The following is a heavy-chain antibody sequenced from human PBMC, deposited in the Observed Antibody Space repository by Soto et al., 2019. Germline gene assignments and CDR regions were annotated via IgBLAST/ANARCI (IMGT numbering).Heavy chain of an antibody. J-gene: IGHJ4*02. Sequence: QPGGSLRLSCAASGFMFSAYDMNWVRQAPGKGLEWVANIKQDGSEKCYVDSVKGRFTISRDNAKNSLYLQMNSLRAEDAAVYFCATGGKWLDFEFWGQGTLVTVSS. CDR2: IKQDGSEK. D-gene: IGHD6-19*01. CDR1: GFMFSAYD. CDR3: ATGGKWLDFEF. V-gene: IGHV3-7*05.